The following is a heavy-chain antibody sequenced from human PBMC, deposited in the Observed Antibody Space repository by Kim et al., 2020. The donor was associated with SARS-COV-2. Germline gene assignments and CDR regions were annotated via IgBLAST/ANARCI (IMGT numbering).Heavy chain of an antibody. J-gene: IGHJ4*02. CDR3: ASYGSGSDYNYSFDY. D-gene: IGHD3-10*01. Sequence: DSGKARFTSSRDNAKNSLYLQMKSLRADNTAVYYCASYGSGSDYNYSFDYWGQGTLVTVSS. V-gene: IGHV3-11*01.